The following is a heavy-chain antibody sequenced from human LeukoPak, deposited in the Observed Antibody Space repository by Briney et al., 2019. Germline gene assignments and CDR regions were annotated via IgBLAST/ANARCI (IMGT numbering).Heavy chain of an antibody. V-gene: IGHV3-21*01. Sequence: PGGSLRLSCASSGFTFSSFTMNWVRQAPGKGLEWVSSITGSSTHIYYADSVKGRFTISRDNAKDSLYLQMNSLRADGTAVYYCARAQTMVSDYWGQGTLVTVSS. CDR2: ITGSSTHI. J-gene: IGHJ4*02. D-gene: IGHD2-8*01. CDR1: GFTFSSFT. CDR3: ARAQTMVSDY.